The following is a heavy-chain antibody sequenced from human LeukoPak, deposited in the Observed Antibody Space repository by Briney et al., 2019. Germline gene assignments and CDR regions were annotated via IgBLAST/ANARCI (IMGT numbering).Heavy chain of an antibody. D-gene: IGHD6-13*01. J-gene: IGHJ6*02. CDR3: ARDALRTAAGPYYYGMDV. V-gene: IGHV1-18*01. Sequence: ASVKVSCKASGYTFTSYGISWVRQAPGQGLEWMGWISGYNANTNYAQKLQGRVTMTTDTSTSTVYMELRSLRSDDTAVYYCARDALRTAAGPYYYGMDVWGQGTTVTVSS. CDR1: GYTFTSYG. CDR2: ISGYNANT.